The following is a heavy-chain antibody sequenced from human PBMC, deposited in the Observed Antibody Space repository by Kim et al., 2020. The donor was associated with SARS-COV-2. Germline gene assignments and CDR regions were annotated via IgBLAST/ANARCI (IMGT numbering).Heavy chain of an antibody. CDR3: ARSTGYYLRV. J-gene: IGHJ6*02. Sequence: SETLSLTCAVYGGSFSGYYWSWIRQPPGKGLEWIGEINHSGSTNYNPSLKSRVTISVDTSKNQFSLKLSSVTAADTAVYYCARSTGYYLRVWGQGTTVTVSS. CDR2: INHSGST. D-gene: IGHD3-9*01. CDR1: GGSFSGYY. V-gene: IGHV4-34*01.